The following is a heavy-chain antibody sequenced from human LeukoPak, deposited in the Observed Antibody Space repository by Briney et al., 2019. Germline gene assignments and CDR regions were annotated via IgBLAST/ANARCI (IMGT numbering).Heavy chain of an antibody. CDR3: ARDQRLERFLEWLPNYYYYYYMDV. V-gene: IGHV1-18*01. Sequence: ASVKVSCKASGYTFISYGISWVRQAPGQGLEWMGWISAYNGNTNYAQKLQGRVTMTTDTSTSTAYMELRSLRSDDTAVYYCARDQRLERFLEWLPNYYYYYYMDVWGKGTTVTVSS. D-gene: IGHD3-3*01. CDR2: ISAYNGNT. J-gene: IGHJ6*03. CDR1: GYTFISYG.